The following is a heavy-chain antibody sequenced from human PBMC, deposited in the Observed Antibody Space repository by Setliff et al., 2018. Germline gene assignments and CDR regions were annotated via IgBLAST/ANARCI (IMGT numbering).Heavy chain of an antibody. J-gene: IGHJ2*01. Sequence: SETLSLTCVVYGGSFSGYQWSWIRQPPGKGLEWIGEINHSGSTNYNPSLKSPVSISVEKSKNQFSLKLTSVTAADTAVYYCARAQVVFAISAPVWYFEVWGRGTQVTVSS. CDR2: INHSGST. CDR3: ARAQVVFAISAPVWYFEV. CDR1: GGSFSGYQ. V-gene: IGHV4-34*01. D-gene: IGHD2-21*01.